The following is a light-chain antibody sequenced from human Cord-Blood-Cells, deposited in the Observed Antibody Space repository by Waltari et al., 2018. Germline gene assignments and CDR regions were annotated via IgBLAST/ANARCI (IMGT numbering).Light chain of an antibody. V-gene: IGKV4-1*01. CDR2: WAS. CDR1: QSVLYSSNNKNY. J-gene: IGKJ3*01. CDR3: QQYYSTPFT. Sequence: DIVMTQSPDSLAVSLGERATINCKSSQSVLYSSNNKNYLAWYQQKPGQPPKLLIYWASTRESGVPDRFSGSGSGTDFTLTISSLQAGDVAVYDCQQYYSTPFTFGPGTKVDIK.